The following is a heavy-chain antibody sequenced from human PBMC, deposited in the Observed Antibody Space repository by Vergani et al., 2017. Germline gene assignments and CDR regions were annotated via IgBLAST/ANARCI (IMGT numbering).Heavy chain of an antibody. CDR2: IYYSGST. V-gene: IGHV4-30-4*08. CDR3: ARVPQRYCGGDCYPVFDY. Sequence: QVQLQESGPGLVKPSQTLSLTCTVSGGSISSGDYYWSWIRQPPGKGLEWIGYIYYSGSTYYNPSLKSRVTISGDTSKNQFSLKLSSVTAADTAVYYCARVPQRYCGGDCYPVFDYWGQGTLVTVSS. D-gene: IGHD2-21*01. CDR1: GGSISSGDYY. J-gene: IGHJ4*02.